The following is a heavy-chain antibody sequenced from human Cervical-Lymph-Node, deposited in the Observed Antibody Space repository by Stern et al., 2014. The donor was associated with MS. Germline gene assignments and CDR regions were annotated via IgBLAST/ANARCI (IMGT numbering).Heavy chain of an antibody. Sequence: DQLVESGAEVEKPGASVKVSCKASGYIFTDYYLHWVRQAPGQWLEWMGRINPKSGGTSYAQSFQGRVTLTRDTSITTAYMDLSRLTSDDTAVYYCTRALRIADRPSPGGHWFDPWGQGTLVIVSS. CDR1: GYIFTDYY. D-gene: IGHD6-6*01. V-gene: IGHV1-2*02. CDR3: TRALRIADRPSPGGHWFDP. J-gene: IGHJ5*02. CDR2: INPKSGGT.